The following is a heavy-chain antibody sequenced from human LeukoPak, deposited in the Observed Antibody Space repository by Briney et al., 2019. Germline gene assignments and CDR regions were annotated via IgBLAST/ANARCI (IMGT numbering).Heavy chain of an antibody. CDR2: IYYSGST. CDR1: GGSISSSSYY. Sequence: PSETLSLTCTVSGGSISSSSYYWGWIRQPPGKGLEWIGSIYYSGSTYYNPSLKSRVTISVDTSKNQFSLKLSSVTAADTAVYYCARHFNTAMVKSGFDYWGQGTLVTASS. D-gene: IGHD5-18*01. CDR3: ARHFNTAMVKSGFDY. J-gene: IGHJ4*02. V-gene: IGHV4-39*01.